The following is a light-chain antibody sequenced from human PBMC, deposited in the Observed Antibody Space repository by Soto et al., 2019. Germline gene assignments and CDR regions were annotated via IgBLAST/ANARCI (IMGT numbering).Light chain of an antibody. V-gene: IGLV2-14*01. CDR3: SSYTSSSTQV. Sequence: QSVLTQPASVSGSPGQSITISCTGTSSDVGGYSYVSWYQQHPGKVPKLMIYEVNNRPSGVSNRFSGSKSGNTASLTISGLQAEDEADYYCSSYTSSSTQVLGGGTKVTVL. CDR2: EVN. J-gene: IGLJ3*02. CDR1: SSDVGGYSY.